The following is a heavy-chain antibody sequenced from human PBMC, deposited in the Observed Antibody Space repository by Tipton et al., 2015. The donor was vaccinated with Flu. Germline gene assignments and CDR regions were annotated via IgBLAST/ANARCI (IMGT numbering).Heavy chain of an antibody. V-gene: IGHV4-59*12. D-gene: IGHD3-10*01. J-gene: IGHJ4*02. CDR2: IYYSGST. CDR1: GGSISSYY. Sequence: TLSLTCTVSGGSISSYYWSWIRQPPGKGLEWIGYIYYSGSTNYNPSLKSRVTIPVDTSKTQFSLNLNSVTAADTAMYYCARGSGSGTHVMFDYWGQGTLVTVSS. CDR3: ARGSGSGTHVMFDY.